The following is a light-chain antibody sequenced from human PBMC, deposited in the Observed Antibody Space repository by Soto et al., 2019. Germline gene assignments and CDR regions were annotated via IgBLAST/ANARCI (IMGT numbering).Light chain of an antibody. Sequence: QLSQSPSSLSASVGDRATIXXRASQGISSYLGWYQQKPGTAPKIXRYGASTLQRGVPSRFSGSGSGTDFTLTSSSLQPADFATYYCQQLNKDPSTFGGGTKVEIK. CDR2: GAS. CDR1: QGISSY. V-gene: IGKV1-9*01. CDR3: QQLNKDPST. J-gene: IGKJ4*01.